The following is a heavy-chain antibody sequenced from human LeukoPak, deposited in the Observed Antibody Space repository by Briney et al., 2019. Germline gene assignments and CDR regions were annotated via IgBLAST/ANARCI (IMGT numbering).Heavy chain of an antibody. J-gene: IGHJ4*02. CDR2: ISNTGGTI. D-gene: IGHD2-15*01. V-gene: IGHV3-48*03. Sequence: GGSLRLSCAASGCTFTNYEMIWVRQAPGKGLEWLSYISNTGGTIFYADSVRGRLTISRDNAKNSLFLQMDSLRGEDTAVYYCARLAYCSGGSCYSPDSWGQGTVVTVSS. CDR1: GCTFTNYE. CDR3: ARLAYCSGGSCYSPDS.